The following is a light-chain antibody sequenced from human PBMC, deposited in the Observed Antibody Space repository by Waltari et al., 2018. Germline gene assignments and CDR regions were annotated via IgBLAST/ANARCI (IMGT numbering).Light chain of an antibody. J-gene: IGLJ2*01. CDR2: RNN. V-gene: IGLV1-47*01. CDR1: SSNIGSNY. Sequence: QSVLTQPPPASGAPGQRVTISCSGSSSNIGSNYVSWYQQLPGTAPKLLISRNNQRPSVVPDRFSGSKAGTSASLAISGLRSEDEADYYCAAWDDSLSGVVFGGGTKLTVL. CDR3: AAWDDSLSGVV.